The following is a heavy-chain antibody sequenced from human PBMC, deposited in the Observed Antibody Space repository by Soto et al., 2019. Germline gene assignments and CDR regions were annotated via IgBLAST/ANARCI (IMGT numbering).Heavy chain of an antibody. CDR1: GFTFSSYS. V-gene: IGHV3-48*01. Sequence: PGGSLRLSCAASGFTFSSYSMNWVRQAPGKGLEWVSYISSSSSTIYYADSVKGRFTISRDNAKNSLYLQMNSLRAEDTAVYYCARVRYYDILTGPTDYWGQGTLVTVSS. CDR2: ISSSSSTI. CDR3: ARVRYYDILTGPTDY. D-gene: IGHD3-9*01. J-gene: IGHJ4*02.